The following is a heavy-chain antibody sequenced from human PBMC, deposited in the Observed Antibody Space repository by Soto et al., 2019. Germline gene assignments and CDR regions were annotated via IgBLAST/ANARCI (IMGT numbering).Heavy chain of an antibody. CDR1: GYTFTRYA. D-gene: IGHD3-22*01. CDR2: ISAYNGNT. V-gene: IGHV1-18*01. J-gene: IGHJ5*02. CDR3: ARVKGSGYHNWFDP. Sequence: ASVKVSCKASGYTFTRYAMHWVRQAPGQGLEWMGWISAYNGNTNYAQKLQGRVTMTTDTSTSTAYMELRSLRSDDTAVYYCARVKGSGYHNWFDPWGQGTLVTVSS.